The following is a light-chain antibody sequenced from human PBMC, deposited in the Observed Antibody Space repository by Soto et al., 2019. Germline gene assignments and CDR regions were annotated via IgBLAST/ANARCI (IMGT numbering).Light chain of an antibody. CDR1: QSVTSS. Sequence: EIVLTQSPATLSLSPGDRATLSCRASQSVTSSLAWFQQKPGQAPRLLIYGASSRATGIPDRFSGAGSGTDFTLTISSLEPEDFAVYFCQRETFGQGTKVDIK. CDR3: QRET. V-gene: IGKV3-11*01. CDR2: GAS. J-gene: IGKJ1*01.